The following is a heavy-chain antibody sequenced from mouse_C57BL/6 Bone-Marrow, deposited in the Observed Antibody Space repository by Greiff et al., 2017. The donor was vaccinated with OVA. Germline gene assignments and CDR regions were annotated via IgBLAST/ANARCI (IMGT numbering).Heavy chain of an antibody. CDR2: IWTGGGT. V-gene: IGHV2-9-1*01. CDR1: GFSLTSYA. D-gene: IGHD1-1*01. Sequence: VKLMESGPGLVAPSQSLSITCTVSGFSLTSYAISWVRQPPGKGLEWLGVIWTGGGTNYNSALKSRLSISKVNYKCQVFLKMNSLLTDETATYYYSRKPRYYGSSYAMDYWGQGTSVTVSS. J-gene: IGHJ4*01. CDR3: SRKPRYYGSSYAMDY.